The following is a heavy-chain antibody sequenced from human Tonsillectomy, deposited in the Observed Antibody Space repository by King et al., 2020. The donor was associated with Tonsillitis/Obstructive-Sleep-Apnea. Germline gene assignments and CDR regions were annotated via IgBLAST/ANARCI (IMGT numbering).Heavy chain of an antibody. CDR1: GFTVSSNY. CDR3: ASVPWVVAPAATTDY. J-gene: IGHJ4*02. D-gene: IGHD2-2*01. CDR2: IYSGGST. Sequence: VQLVESGGGLVQPGGSLRLSCAASGFTVSSNYMSWVRQAPGKGLEWVSVIYSGGSTYYADSVMGRFTISRDNSKNTLYLQMNSLRAEDTAVYYCASVPWVVAPAATTDYWGQGTLVTVSS. V-gene: IGHV3-66*01.